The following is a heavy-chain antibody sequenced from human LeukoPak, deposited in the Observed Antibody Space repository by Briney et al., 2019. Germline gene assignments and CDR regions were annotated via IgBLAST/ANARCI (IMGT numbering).Heavy chain of an antibody. V-gene: IGHV4-59*11. Sequence: SETLSLTCTVSGGSISRHYWSWIRQPPGKGLEWIGYIYYSGSTNYNPSLKSRVTISVDTSKNQFSLKLSSVTAADTAVYYCARGGDFWSGYYTYYFDYWGQGTLVTVSS. D-gene: IGHD3-3*01. CDR3: ARGGDFWSGYYTYYFDY. CDR2: IYYSGST. CDR1: GGSISRHY. J-gene: IGHJ4*02.